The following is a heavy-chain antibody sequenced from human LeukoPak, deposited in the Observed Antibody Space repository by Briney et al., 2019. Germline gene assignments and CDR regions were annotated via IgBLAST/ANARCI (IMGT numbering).Heavy chain of an antibody. V-gene: IGHV4-34*01. D-gene: IGHD6-6*01. J-gene: IGHJ4*02. CDR1: GDSISSDY. CDR3: ARRNDSSSCGY. Sequence: SETLSLTCTVSGDSISSDYWSWIRQPPGKGLEWIGEINHSGSTNYNPSLKSRVTISVDTSKNQFSLKLSSVTAADTAVYYCARRNDSSSCGYWGQGTLVTVSS. CDR2: INHSGST.